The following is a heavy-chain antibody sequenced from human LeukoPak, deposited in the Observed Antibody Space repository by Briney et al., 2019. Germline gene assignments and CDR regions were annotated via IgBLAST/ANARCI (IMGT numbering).Heavy chain of an antibody. D-gene: IGHD3-22*01. Sequence: TGGSLRLSCAASGFTFSSYAMSWVRQAPGKGLEWVSAISGSGGSTYYADSVKGRFTISRDNSKNTLYLQMNSLRAEDTAVYYCAKVAYYYDSSGYQYYFDYWGQGTLVTVSS. J-gene: IGHJ4*02. CDR2: ISGSGGST. V-gene: IGHV3-23*01. CDR1: GFTFSSYA. CDR3: AKVAYYYDSSGYQYYFDY.